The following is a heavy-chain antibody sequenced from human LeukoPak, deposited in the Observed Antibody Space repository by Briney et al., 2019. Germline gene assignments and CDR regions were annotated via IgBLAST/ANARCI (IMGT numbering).Heavy chain of an antibody. CDR3: ARYCSGGSCSTSYYYYGLDV. V-gene: IGHV3-23*01. CDR1: GFTFSSYA. Sequence: GGSLRLSCAASGFTFSSYAMSWVRLAPGKGLEWVSAISGSGDSTYYADSAKGRFTISRDNSKNTLHLQMNSLRAGDTAVYYCARYCSGGSCSTSYYYYGLDVWGQGTTVTVSS. J-gene: IGHJ6*02. D-gene: IGHD2-15*01. CDR2: ISGSGDST.